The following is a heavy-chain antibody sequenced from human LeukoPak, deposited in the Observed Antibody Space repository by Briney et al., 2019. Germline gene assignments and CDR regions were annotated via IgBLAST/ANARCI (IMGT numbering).Heavy chain of an antibody. V-gene: IGHV1-69*01. CDR3: ARASGIATIDY. D-gene: IGHD5-24*01. CDR1: GGTFSSYA. CDR2: IITLFGTA. J-gene: IGHJ4*02. Sequence: SLKVSCKASGGTFSSYAISWVRQAPGQGLEWMGGIITLFGTANYAKKFQGRVTITADESTSTAYMELSSLRSEDTAVYYCARASGIATIDYWGQGTLVTVSS.